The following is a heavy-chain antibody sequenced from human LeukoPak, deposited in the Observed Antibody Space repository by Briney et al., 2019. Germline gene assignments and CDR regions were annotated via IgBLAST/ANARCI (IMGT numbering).Heavy chain of an antibody. V-gene: IGHV1-69*05. Sequence: ASVKVSCKASGYTFTSYGISWLRQAPGQGLEWMGGIIPIFGTANYAQKFQGRVTITTDESTSTAYMELSSLRSEDTAVYYCAREAGAVADHGGFDPWGQGTLVTVSS. CDR3: AREAGAVADHGGFDP. J-gene: IGHJ5*02. CDR2: IIPIFGTA. CDR1: GYTFTSYG. D-gene: IGHD6-19*01.